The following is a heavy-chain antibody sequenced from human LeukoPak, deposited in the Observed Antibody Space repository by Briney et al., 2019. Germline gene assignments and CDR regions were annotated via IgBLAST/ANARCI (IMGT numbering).Heavy chain of an antibody. J-gene: IGHJ4*02. Sequence: SETLSLTCTVSGGSISSSSYYWGWIRQPPGKGLEWIGSIYYSGSTYYNPSLKSRVTISVDTSKNQFSLKLSSVTAADTAVYYCARNPLGLSTFDYWGQGTLVTVSS. CDR3: ARNPLGLSTFDY. D-gene: IGHD2-2*01. CDR1: GGSISSSSYY. CDR2: IYYSGST. V-gene: IGHV4-39*01.